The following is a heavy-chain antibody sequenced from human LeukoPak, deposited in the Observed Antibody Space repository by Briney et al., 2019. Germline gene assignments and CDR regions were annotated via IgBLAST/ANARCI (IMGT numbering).Heavy chain of an antibody. V-gene: IGHV3-53*01. J-gene: IGHJ4*02. Sequence: GGSLRLSCAASGFIVSSNYVSWVRQAPGKGLEWVSVIYSGGTTYYSDSVKGRFTMSRDNSKTTLYLQMNSLSAEDTAVYYCARGLSFCDYWGQGTLVTVSS. D-gene: IGHD3-3*01. CDR3: ARGLSFCDY. CDR2: IYSGGTT. CDR1: GFIVSSNY.